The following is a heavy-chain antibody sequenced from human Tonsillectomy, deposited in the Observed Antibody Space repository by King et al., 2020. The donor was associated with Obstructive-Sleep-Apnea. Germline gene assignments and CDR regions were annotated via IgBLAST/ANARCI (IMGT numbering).Heavy chain of an antibody. J-gene: IGHJ4*02. CDR2: IIPILGIA. Sequence: QLVQSGAEVKKPGSSVKVSCKASGGTFSSYAISWVRQAPGQGLEWMGGIIPILGIANYAQKFQGRVTITADKSTSTAYMELSSLRSEDTAVYYCAREECSGGSCYLAKGSDYWGQGTLVTVSS. V-gene: IGHV1-69*09. CDR3: AREECSGGSCYLAKGSDY. CDR1: GGTFSSYA. D-gene: IGHD2-15*01.